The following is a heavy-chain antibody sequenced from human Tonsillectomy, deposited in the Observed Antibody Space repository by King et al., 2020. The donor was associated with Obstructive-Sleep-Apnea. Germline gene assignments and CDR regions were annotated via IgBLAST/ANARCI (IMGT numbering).Heavy chain of an antibody. D-gene: IGHD3-10*01. V-gene: IGHV3-30-3*01. CDR1: GFTFSSYA. Sequence: QLVQSGGGVVQPGRSLRLSCAASGFTFSSYAMHWVRQAPGKGLEWVAVISYDGSNKYYADSVKGRFTISRDNSKNTLYLQMNSLRAEDTAVYYCAREQTLLWFGELASRGMDVWGQGTTVTVSS. CDR3: AREQTLLWFGELASRGMDV. J-gene: IGHJ6*02. CDR2: ISYDGSNK.